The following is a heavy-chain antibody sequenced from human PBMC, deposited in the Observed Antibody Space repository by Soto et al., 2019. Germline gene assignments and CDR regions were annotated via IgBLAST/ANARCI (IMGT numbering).Heavy chain of an antibody. J-gene: IGHJ4*02. CDR3: ARENAGGTLDY. CDR2: ISISGSSM. Sequence: WGSLRLSCAASGFSFSDYEINWGRHSPWKGLEWVAFISISGSSMDYATSVKGRFTISRDNTKKSLYLHMISLRAEDTAVYYCARENAGGTLDYWGLGALVTVSS. D-gene: IGHD1-1*01. V-gene: IGHV3-48*03. CDR1: GFSFSDYE.